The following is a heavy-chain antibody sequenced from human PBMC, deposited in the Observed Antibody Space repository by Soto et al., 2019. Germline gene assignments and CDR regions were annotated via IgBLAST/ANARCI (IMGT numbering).Heavy chain of an antibody. CDR1: GFTFSSYS. Sequence: GGSLRLSCAASGFTFSSYSMNWVRQAPGKGLEWVSYISSSSSTIYYADSVKGRFTISRDNAKNSLYLQMNSLRAEDTAVYYCARVGPWLSDYWGQGTLVTVSS. CDR3: ARVGPWLSDY. J-gene: IGHJ4*02. V-gene: IGHV3-48*01. CDR2: ISSSSSTI. D-gene: IGHD5-12*01.